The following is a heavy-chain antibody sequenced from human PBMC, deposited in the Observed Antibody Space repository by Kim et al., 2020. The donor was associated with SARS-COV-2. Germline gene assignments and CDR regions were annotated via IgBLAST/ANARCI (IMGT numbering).Heavy chain of an antibody. V-gene: IGHV3-11*05. CDR2: ISSSSSYT. J-gene: IGHJ3*02. CDR3: AREGVVVRIHDAFDI. CDR1: GFTFSDYY. Sequence: GGSLRLSCAASGFTFSDYYMSWIRQAPGKGLEWVSYISSSSSYTNYADSVKGRFTISRDNAKNSLYLQMNSLRAEDTAVYYCAREGVVVRIHDAFDIWGQGTMVTVSS. D-gene: IGHD3-22*01.